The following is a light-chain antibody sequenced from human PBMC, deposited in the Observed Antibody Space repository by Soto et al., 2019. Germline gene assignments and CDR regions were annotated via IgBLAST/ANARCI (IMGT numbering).Light chain of an antibody. CDR2: GAS. Sequence: EIVLTQSPSALSLSPGDRATLSCRASQTVRSNYLAWYRQKPGQAPKLLIYGASSRVTGIPGRFSGSGSGTDFALTISRLEPEDFAVYYCQHYGGPVGYTFGQGTKVEIK. CDR3: QHYGGPVGYT. V-gene: IGKV3-20*01. J-gene: IGKJ2*01. CDR1: QTVRSNY.